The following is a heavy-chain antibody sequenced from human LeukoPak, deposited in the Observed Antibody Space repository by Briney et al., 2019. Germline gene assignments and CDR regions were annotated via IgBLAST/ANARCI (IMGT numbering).Heavy chain of an antibody. V-gene: IGHV3-30*04. CDR3: ARGGRRGVGAFYYLDY. CDR1: GLTFSNYA. D-gene: IGHD1-26*01. J-gene: IGHJ4*02. Sequence: GGSLRLSCAASGLTFSNYAMHWVRQAPGKGLEWVAVISYDGSNIYYADPVKGRFTISRDNSKSTLYLQVNTLRAEDTALYYCARGGRRGVGAFYYLDYWGQGTLVTVSS. CDR2: ISYDGSNI.